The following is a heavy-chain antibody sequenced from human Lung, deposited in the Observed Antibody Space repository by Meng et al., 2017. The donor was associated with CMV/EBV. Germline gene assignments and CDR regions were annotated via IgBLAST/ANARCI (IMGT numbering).Heavy chain of an antibody. CDR1: GVSLYSCSYS. CDR2: IYTSGST. J-gene: IGHJ4*02. D-gene: IGHD5-24*01. V-gene: IGHV4-61*02. Sequence: QLKESGPGLVSPSQTLSHPCPVSGVSLYSCSYSWSWIPQPAGKGLEWIGRIYTSGSTNYTPSLKSRVTISVDTSKNQFSLKLSSVTAADTAVYYCASSMATITFAFDYWGQGTLVTVSS. CDR3: ASSMATITFAFDY.